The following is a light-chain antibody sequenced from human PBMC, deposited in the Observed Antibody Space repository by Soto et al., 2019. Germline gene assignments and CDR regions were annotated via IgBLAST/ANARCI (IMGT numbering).Light chain of an antibody. CDR3: QSYDNRLSAYV. CDR2: GNS. CDR1: SSNIGAHYD. Sequence: QSVLTQPPSVSGAPGQRVTISCTGSSSNIGAHYDVHWYQQLPGTAPKLLIYGNSNRPSGVPDRFSGSKSGTSASLAITGLQAEDEADYYCQSYDNRLSAYVFGNGTKLTV. V-gene: IGLV1-40*01. J-gene: IGLJ1*01.